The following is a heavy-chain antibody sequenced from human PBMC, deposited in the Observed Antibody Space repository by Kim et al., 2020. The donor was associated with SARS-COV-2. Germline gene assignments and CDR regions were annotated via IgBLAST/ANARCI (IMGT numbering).Heavy chain of an antibody. D-gene: IGHD2-2*01. CDR2: IYHSGST. J-gene: IGHJ6*02. V-gene: IGHV4-4*02. Sequence: SETLSLTCAVSGGSISSSNWWSWVRQPPGKGLEWIGEIYHSGSTNYNPSLKSRVTISVDKSKNQFSLKLSSVTAADTAVYYCARASIVVVPADNYYYYGMDVWGQGTTVTVSS. CDR3: ARASIVVVPADNYYYYGMDV. CDR1: GGSISSSNW.